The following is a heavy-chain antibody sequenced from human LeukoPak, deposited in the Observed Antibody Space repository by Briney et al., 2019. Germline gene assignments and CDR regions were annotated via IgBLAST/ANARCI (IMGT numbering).Heavy chain of an antibody. CDR3: ARRRSTMVRGMLYYFDY. CDR2: INHSGST. J-gene: IGHJ4*02. V-gene: IGHV4-34*01. CDR1: GGSFSGYY. D-gene: IGHD3-10*01. Sequence: SETLSLTCAVYGGSFSGYYWSWIRQPPGKGLEWIGEINHSGSTNYNPSLKSRVTISVDTSKNQFSLKLSSVTAADTAVYYCARRRSTMVRGMLYYFDYWGQGTLVTVSS.